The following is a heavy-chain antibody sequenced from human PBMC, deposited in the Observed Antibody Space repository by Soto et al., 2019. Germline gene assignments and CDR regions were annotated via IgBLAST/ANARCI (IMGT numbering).Heavy chain of an antibody. CDR2: ISAYNGNT. Sequence: RASVKVSCKASGYTFTSYGISWVRQAPGQGLEWMGWISAYNGNTNYAQKLQGRVTMTTDTSTSTAYMELRSLRSDDTAVYYCARGEYSRSSAHAFDIWGQGTMVTVSS. V-gene: IGHV1-18*04. J-gene: IGHJ3*02. CDR3: ARGEYSRSSAHAFDI. D-gene: IGHD6-6*01. CDR1: GYTFTSYG.